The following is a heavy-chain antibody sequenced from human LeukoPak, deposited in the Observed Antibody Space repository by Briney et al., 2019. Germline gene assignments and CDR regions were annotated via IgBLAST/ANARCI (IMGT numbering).Heavy chain of an antibody. J-gene: IGHJ3*02. Sequence: ASVKVSCKASGYTFTGYYMHWVRQAPGQGLEWMGWINPNSGGTNYAQKFQGRVTMTRDTSISTAYMELSRLRSDDTAVYYCARDRRYFDSHDAFDIWGQGTMVTVSS. CDR1: GYTFTGYY. CDR3: ARDRRYFDSHDAFDI. V-gene: IGHV1-2*02. CDR2: INPNSGGT. D-gene: IGHD3-9*01.